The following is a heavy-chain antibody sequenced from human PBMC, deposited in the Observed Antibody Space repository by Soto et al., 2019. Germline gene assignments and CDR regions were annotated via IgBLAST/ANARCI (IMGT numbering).Heavy chain of an antibody. V-gene: IGHV1-18*01. J-gene: IGHJ4*02. Sequence: QVQLVQSGAEVKKPRASVKVSCKASGYTFTSYGISWVRQAPGQGLEWMGWISAYNGNTNYAQKLQGRVTMTTDTSTSTAYMELRSLRSDDTAVYYCARDRTRTTVTTRFDYWGQGTLVTVSS. CDR1: GYTFTSYG. D-gene: IGHD4-17*01. CDR3: ARDRTRTTVTTRFDY. CDR2: ISAYNGNT.